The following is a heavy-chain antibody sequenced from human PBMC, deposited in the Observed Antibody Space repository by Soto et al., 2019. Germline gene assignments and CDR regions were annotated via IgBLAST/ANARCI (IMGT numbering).Heavy chain of an antibody. J-gene: IGHJ4*02. D-gene: IGHD1-26*01. CDR3: AKDAQWELLLRYFDY. Sequence: GGSLRLSCAASGFTFCSYAMSWVRQAPGKGLEWVSAISGSGGSTYYADSVKGRFTISRDNSKNTLYVQMNSLRAEDRAVYYCAKDAQWELLLRYFDYWGQGTLLTVSS. CDR1: GFTFCSYA. CDR2: ISGSGGST. V-gene: IGHV3-23*01.